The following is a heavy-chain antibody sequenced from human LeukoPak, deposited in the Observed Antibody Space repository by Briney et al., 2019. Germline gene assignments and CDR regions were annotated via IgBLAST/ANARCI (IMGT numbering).Heavy chain of an antibody. CDR2: ISSSGSTI. V-gene: IGHV3-48*03. J-gene: IGHJ4*02. Sequence: GGSLRLSCAASGFTFSSYEMNWVRQAPGKGLEWVSYISSSGSTIYYADSVKGRFTISRDNAKNSLYLQMNSLRAEDTSIYYCARRGPYFDYWGQGILVTVSS. D-gene: IGHD3-10*01. CDR3: ARRGPYFDY. CDR1: GFTFSSYE.